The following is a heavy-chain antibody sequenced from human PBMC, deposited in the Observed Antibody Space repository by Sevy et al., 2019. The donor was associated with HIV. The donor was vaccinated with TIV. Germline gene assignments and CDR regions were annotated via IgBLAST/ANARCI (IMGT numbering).Heavy chain of an antibody. CDR3: ARLVTSMVLPLDY. Sequence: ASVKVSCKASGYTFRNYGITWVRQAAGQGLEWMGWISSYGGNSQYAQNFQGRVTMTTDTSTSTAYMELNSLRSDDTAVYYCARLVTSMVLPLDYWGQGTLVTVSS. D-gene: IGHD3-10*01. J-gene: IGHJ4*02. CDR1: GYTFRNYG. V-gene: IGHV1-18*01. CDR2: ISSYGGNS.